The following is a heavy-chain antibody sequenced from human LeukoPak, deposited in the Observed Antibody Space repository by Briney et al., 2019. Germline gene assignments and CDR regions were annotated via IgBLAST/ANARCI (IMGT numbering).Heavy chain of an antibody. CDR1: GFTFSNYA. V-gene: IGHV3-23*01. CDR3: AKGGSRGYYGGIDY. Sequence: GGSLRLSCAVSGFTFSNYAMSWVRQAPGKGLEGVSGVSGSGSSTYYADSVKGRLTISRDNFRNRLYMQMKRLRAEDTAIYYCAKGGSRGYYGGIDYWGQGTLVTVSS. J-gene: IGHJ4*02. CDR2: VSGSGSST. D-gene: IGHD3-22*01.